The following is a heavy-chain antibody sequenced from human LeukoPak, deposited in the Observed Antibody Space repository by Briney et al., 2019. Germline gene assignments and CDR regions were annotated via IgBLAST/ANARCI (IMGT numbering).Heavy chain of an antibody. J-gene: IGHJ4*02. D-gene: IGHD2-2*02. CDR2: IYYSGST. Sequence: PSETLSLTCTVSGGSISSYYWSWIRQPPGKGLEWIGYIYYSGSTNYNPSLKSRVTISVDTSKNQFSLKLSSVTAADTAVYYCARALEYPVPGPPDYWGQGTLVTVSS. V-gene: IGHV4-59*01. CDR3: ARALEYPVPGPPDY. CDR1: GGSISSYY.